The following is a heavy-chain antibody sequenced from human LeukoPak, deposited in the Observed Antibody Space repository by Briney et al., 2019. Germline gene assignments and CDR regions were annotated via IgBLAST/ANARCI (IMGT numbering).Heavy chain of an antibody. J-gene: IGHJ4*02. D-gene: IGHD6-13*01. CDR3: ARSGIAAALGSNFDY. Sequence: PGESLKISCKCSGYSFTSYLIGWLRQMPGKGLEWMGIIYPGDSDTRYSPSFQGQVTISADKSISTSYLQWSSLKASDTAMYYCARSGIAAALGSNFDYWGQGTLVTVSS. V-gene: IGHV5-51*01. CDR2: IYPGDSDT. CDR1: GYSFTSYL.